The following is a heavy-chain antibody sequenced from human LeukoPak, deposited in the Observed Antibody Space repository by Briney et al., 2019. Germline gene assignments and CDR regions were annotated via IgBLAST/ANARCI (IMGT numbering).Heavy chain of an antibody. V-gene: IGHV3-23*01. Sequence: PGGSLRLSCAASGFTFSSYAMSWVRQAPGKGLEWVSAISGSGGSTYYADSVKGRFTISRDNSKNTLYLQMNSLRAGDTAVYYCAKDPEMAMYYFDYWGQGTLVTVSS. J-gene: IGHJ4*02. D-gene: IGHD5-24*01. CDR3: AKDPEMAMYYFDY. CDR1: GFTFSSYA. CDR2: ISGSGGST.